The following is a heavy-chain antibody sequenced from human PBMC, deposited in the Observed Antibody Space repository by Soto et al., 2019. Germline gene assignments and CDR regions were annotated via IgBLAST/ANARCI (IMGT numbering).Heavy chain of an antibody. CDR1: GGTFSSYT. CDR2: IIPILGIA. J-gene: IGHJ4*02. Sequence: ASVKVSCKASGGTFSSYTISWVRQAPGQGLEWMGRIIPILGIANYAQKFQGRVTITADKSTSTAYMELSSLRSEDTAVYYCGSYYYDSSGYYYFDYWGQGTLVTVSS. D-gene: IGHD3-22*01. CDR3: GSYYYDSSGYYYFDY. V-gene: IGHV1-69*02.